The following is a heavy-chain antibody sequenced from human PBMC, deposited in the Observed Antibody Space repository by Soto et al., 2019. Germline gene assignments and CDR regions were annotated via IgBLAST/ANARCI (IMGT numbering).Heavy chain of an antibody. D-gene: IGHD4-17*01. Sequence: PGGSLRLSCAASGFTFSSYSMNWVRQAPGKGLEWVSYISSSSSTIYYADSVKGRFTISRDNDKNSLYLQMNSLRDEDTAVYYCASQITYDYGDYGFDYWGQGTLVTVSS. CDR2: ISSSSSTI. V-gene: IGHV3-48*02. CDR3: ASQITYDYGDYGFDY. CDR1: GFTFSSYS. J-gene: IGHJ4*02.